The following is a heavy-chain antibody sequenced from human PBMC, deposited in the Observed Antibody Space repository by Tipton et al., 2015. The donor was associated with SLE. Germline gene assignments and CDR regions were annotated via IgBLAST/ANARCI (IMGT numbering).Heavy chain of an antibody. CDR1: GFTFSDYY. J-gene: IGHJ2*01. CDR2: ISSRGPAI. CDR3: ARGSDGEYVRYFDV. Sequence: SLRLSCAASGFTFSDYYMSWIRQAPGKGLEWVSYISSRGPAIYYADSVKGRFTISRDNAKNSLYLQMNSLRAEDTAVYYCARGSDGEYVRYFDVWGPGTLVTVSS. V-gene: IGHV3-11*04. D-gene: IGHD4-17*01.